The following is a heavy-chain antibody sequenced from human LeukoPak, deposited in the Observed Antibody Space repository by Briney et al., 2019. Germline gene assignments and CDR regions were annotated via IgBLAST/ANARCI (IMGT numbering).Heavy chain of an antibody. J-gene: IGHJ3*02. CDR1: RFTLADYA. CDR2: ITWSSESI. D-gene: IGHD1-26*01. CDR3: ARDNKVGSPGYAFDI. V-gene: IGHV3-9*01. Sequence: PGGSLRLSCAASRFTLADYAMHWVRQPPGKGLEWVTSITWSSESIDYKDSVKGRFTISRDNAKNSLYLQMNSLRPEDTALYYCARDNKVGSPGYAFDIWGRGTMVTVS.